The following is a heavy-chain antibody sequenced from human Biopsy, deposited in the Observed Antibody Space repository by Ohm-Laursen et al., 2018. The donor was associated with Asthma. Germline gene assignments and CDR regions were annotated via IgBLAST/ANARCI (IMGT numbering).Heavy chain of an antibody. V-gene: IGHV1-46*01. CDR3: ALSQFDY. CDR1: GYTFTSYY. Sequence: SSEKVSCKASGYTFTSYYIHWVRQAPGQGLEWVGIINPPTGDTSYAQKFLGRVTVTRDTSTSTVYMELSSLRSEDTAVYYCALSQFDYWGQGTLLTVSS. CDR2: INPPTGDT. J-gene: IGHJ4*02.